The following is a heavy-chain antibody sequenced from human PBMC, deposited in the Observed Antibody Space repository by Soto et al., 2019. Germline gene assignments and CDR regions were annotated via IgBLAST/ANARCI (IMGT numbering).Heavy chain of an antibody. CDR1: GYTFTGYY. V-gene: IGHV1-2*04. CDR3: ARDPGYYYDSSGYPLYYYYGMDV. CDR2: INPNSGGT. D-gene: IGHD3-22*01. Sequence: GAAVKVCCKASGYTFTGYYMHWVRQAPGQGLEWMGWINPNSGGTNCAQKFQGWVTMTRDTSISTAYMELSRLRSDDTAVYYCARDPGYYYDSSGYPLYYYYGMDVWGQGTTVTVSS. J-gene: IGHJ6*02.